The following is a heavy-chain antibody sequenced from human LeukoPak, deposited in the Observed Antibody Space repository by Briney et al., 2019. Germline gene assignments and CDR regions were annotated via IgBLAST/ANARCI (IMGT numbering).Heavy chain of an antibody. D-gene: IGHD4-17*01. J-gene: IGHJ4*02. CDR3: ASVGIYGDYSDPHDDY. V-gene: IGHV4-34*01. Sequence: SETLSLTCAVYGGSFSGYYWSWIRQPPGKGLEWIGEINHSGSTNYNPSLKSRVTISVDTSKNQFSLRLSSVTAADTAVYYCASVGIYGDYSDPHDDYWGQGTLATVSS. CDR1: GGSFSGYY. CDR2: INHSGST.